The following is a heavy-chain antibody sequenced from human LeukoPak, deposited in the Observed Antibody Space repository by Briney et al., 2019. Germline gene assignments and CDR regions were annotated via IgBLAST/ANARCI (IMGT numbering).Heavy chain of an antibody. Sequence: GGSLRLSCAASGITFSSYAMSWVRQAPGKGLEWVSGIRGSGGSTYYADSVKGRFTISRDNSKNTLYLQMNSLRAEDTAVYYCAPDLRGAAWSLDYWGQGTLVTVSS. D-gene: IGHD2-15*01. V-gene: IGHV3-23*01. CDR1: GITFSSYA. CDR3: APDLRGAAWSLDY. CDR2: IRGSGGST. J-gene: IGHJ4*02.